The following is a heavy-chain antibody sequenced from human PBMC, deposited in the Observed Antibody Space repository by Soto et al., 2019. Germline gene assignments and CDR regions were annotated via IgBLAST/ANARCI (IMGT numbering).Heavy chain of an antibody. V-gene: IGHV3-30-3*01. CDR2: ISYDGSNK. Sequence: QVQLVESGGGVVQPGRSLRLSCEASGFTFSSYAIHWVRQAPGKGLEWVAGISYDGSNKYYADYVKGRFTISRDNSKNTLYLRMNSLRAEDTAVYYCERAGYCYDGSGCGGMDVWGQGTTVTVSS. J-gene: IGHJ6*02. CDR3: ERAGYCYDGSGCGGMDV. CDR1: GFTFSSYA. D-gene: IGHD3-22*01.